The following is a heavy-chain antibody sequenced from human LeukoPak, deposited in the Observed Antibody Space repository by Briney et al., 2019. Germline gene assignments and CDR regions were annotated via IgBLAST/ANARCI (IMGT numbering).Heavy chain of an antibody. CDR3: ARDLWSGYYTGFNYYYCMDV. CDR1: GYTFTSYD. V-gene: IGHV1-8*01. D-gene: IGHD3-3*01. J-gene: IGHJ6*03. CDR2: MNPNSGNT. Sequence: ASVKVSCKASGYTFTSYDINWVRQATGQGLEWMGWMNPNSGNTGYAQKFQGRVTMTRNTSISTAYMELSSLRSEDTAVYYCARDLWSGYYTGFNYYYCMDVWGKGTTVTVSS.